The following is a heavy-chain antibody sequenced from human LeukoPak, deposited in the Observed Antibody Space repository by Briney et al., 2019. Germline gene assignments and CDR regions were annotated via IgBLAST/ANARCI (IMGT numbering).Heavy chain of an antibody. CDR3: ARGGARQQLVENYFDY. D-gene: IGHD6-13*01. V-gene: IGHV3-53*01. CDR1: GFTVSSNY. Sequence: QSGGSLRLSCAASGFTVSSNYMSWGRQSPGKGLEWVSVIYRGDNTYYADSVKGRFTVSRDNSKNTLYLQMNSLRAEDTAVYYCARGGARQQLVENYFDYWGQGTLVTVSS. J-gene: IGHJ4*02. CDR2: IYRGDNT.